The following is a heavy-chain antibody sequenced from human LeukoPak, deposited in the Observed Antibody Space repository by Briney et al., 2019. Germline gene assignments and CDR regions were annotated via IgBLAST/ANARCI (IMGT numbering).Heavy chain of an antibody. CDR3: ARHDESWSPNFDY. D-gene: IGHD2-8*02. J-gene: IGHJ4*02. Sequence: GESLKISCKGSGYNFNTYWIGWVRQMPGKGLEWMGIIYPGDSDTRYSPSFQGQVTISADKSISTAYLQWSSLKASDTAMYYCARHDESWSPNFDYWGQGTLVTVSS. V-gene: IGHV5-51*01. CDR2: IYPGDSDT. CDR1: GYNFNTYW.